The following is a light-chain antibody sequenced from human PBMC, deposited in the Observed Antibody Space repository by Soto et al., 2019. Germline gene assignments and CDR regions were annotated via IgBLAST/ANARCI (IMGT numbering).Light chain of an antibody. J-gene: IGKJ2*01. CDR3: HQYGSSRHT. V-gene: IGKV3-20*01. CDR2: DAS. CDR1: QSVSSSY. Sequence: MVLTHSPGSLSLSPWEGSSLSCRSSQSVSSSYLAWYQQIPGQAPRLLINDASRRATGIPDRFSGSGSGTDFTLTISRLEPEDLAVYYCHQYGSSRHTFGQGTKVDIK.